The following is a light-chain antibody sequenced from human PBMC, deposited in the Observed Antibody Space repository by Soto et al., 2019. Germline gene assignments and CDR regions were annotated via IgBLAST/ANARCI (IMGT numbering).Light chain of an antibody. CDR1: TGAVTSGHY. Sequence: QAVVTQGPSLTVSPGGTVTLTCGSSTGAVTSGHYPYWFQQKPGQAPRTLIYDTSNKHSWTPARFSGSLLGGKAALTLSGAQPEDEAEYYCLLSYSGARPYWVFGGGTKVTVL. V-gene: IGLV7-46*01. CDR3: LLSYSGARPYWV. J-gene: IGLJ3*02. CDR2: DTS.